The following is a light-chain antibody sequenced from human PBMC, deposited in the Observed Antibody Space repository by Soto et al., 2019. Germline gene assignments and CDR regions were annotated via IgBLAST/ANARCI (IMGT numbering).Light chain of an antibody. CDR1: SSNIGSNT. J-gene: IGLJ2*01. CDR2: SNN. V-gene: IGLV1-44*01. CDR3: AAWDDSLNGVV. Sequence: QSVLTQPPSASGTPGQRVTISCSGSSSNIGSNTVNWYQQLPGTAPKLLIYSNNKRPSSVPDRFSGSKSGTSASLAISGRQSADEADYYCAAWDDSLNGVVFGGGTKLTVL.